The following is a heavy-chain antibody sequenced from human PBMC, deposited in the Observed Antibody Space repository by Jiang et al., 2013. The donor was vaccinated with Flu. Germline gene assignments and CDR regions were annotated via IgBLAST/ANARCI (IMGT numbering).Heavy chain of an antibody. J-gene: IGHJ4*02. Sequence: SVKVSCKASGGTFSSYAISWVRQAPGQGLEWMGGIIPIFGTANYAQKFQGRVTITADESTSTAYMELSSLRSEDTAVYYCARDEGRIPYYFDYWGQGTLVTVSS. CDR2: IIPIFGTA. V-gene: IGHV1-69*01. CDR3: ARDEGRIPYYFDY. CDR1: GGTFSSYA. D-gene: IGHD2-21*01.